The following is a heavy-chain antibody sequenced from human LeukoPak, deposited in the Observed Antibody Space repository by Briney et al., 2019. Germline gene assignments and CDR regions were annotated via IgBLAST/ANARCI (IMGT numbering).Heavy chain of an antibody. CDR2: ISYDGSNK. V-gene: IGHV3-30*18. CDR3: AKDRQWLQIDY. CDR1: GFTFSSYG. J-gene: IGHJ4*02. D-gene: IGHD6-19*01. Sequence: PGRSLRLSCAASGFTFSSYGMHWVRQAPRKGLEWVAVISYDGSNKYYADSVKGRFTISRDNSKNTLYLQMNSLRAEDTAVYYCAKDRQWLQIDYWGQGTLVTVSS.